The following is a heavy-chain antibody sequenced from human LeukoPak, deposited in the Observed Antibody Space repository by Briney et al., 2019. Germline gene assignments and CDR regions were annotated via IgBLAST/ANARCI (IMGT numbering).Heavy chain of an antibody. J-gene: IGHJ4*02. V-gene: IGHV4-38-2*02. CDR1: GYSISSGYY. D-gene: IGHD1-1*01. CDR3: ARRLFGWLERRRGFDY. Sequence: PSETLSLTCTVSGYSISSGYYWGWIRQPPGKGLEWIGSIYHSGSTYYNPSLKSRVTISVDTSKNQISLKLSSVTAADTAVYYCARRLFGWLERRRGFDYWGQGTLVTVSS. CDR2: IYHSGST.